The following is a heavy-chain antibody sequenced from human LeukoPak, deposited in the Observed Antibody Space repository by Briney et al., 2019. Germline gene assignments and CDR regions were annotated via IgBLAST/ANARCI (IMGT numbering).Heavy chain of an antibody. CDR3: AKDRAGNSWNFDY. Sequence: GGSLRLSCAASGFSFSDYGMHWVRQAPGKGLEWVSFIRKDGINTNYVDSVKGRFTISRDTSNKMVYLQMNSLRAEDMAVYYCAKDRAGNSWNFDYWGQGILVAVSS. J-gene: IGHJ4*02. V-gene: IGHV3-30*02. CDR2: IRKDGINT. D-gene: IGHD6-13*01. CDR1: GFSFSDYG.